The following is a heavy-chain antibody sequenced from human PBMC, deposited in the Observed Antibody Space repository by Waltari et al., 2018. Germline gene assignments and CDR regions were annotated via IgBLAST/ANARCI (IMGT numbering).Heavy chain of an antibody. D-gene: IGHD3-10*01. Sequence: EVQLVESGGGLVQPGGSLRLSCVTSGFKFSDFWINWVRQAPGRGLEWVANIRQDGVAKTYLDSVKGRFTVSRDNAENSLFLQLNSLTAEDTALYYCARDVPNSGRGGFDFWGHGTMVTVSS. J-gene: IGHJ3*01. CDR1: GFKFSDFW. V-gene: IGHV3-7*01. CDR3: ARDVPNSGRGGFDF. CDR2: IRQDGVAK.